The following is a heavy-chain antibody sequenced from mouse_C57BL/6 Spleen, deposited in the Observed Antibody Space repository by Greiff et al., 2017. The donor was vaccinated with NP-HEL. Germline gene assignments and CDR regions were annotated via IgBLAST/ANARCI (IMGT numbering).Heavy chain of an antibody. Sequence: EVMLVESGGGLVQPGGSLSLSCAASGFTFTDYYMSWVRQPPGKALEWLGFIRNKANGYTTEYSASVKGRFTISRDNSQSILYLQMNALRAEDSATYYCARSLNWEGYYAMDYWGQGTSVTVSS. CDR2: IRNKANGYTT. J-gene: IGHJ4*01. V-gene: IGHV7-3*01. CDR3: ARSLNWEGYYAMDY. D-gene: IGHD4-1*01. CDR1: GFTFTDYY.